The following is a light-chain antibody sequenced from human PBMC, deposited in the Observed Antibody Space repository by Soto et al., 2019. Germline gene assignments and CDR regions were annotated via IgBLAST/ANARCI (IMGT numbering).Light chain of an antibody. V-gene: IGLV2-8*01. CDR3: SSYTSTSNLV. CDR1: SSDVGGYNY. Sequence: QSALTQPPSASGSPGQSVAISCTGTSSDVGGYNYVSWYQQHPGKAPKLMIYEVNKRPSRISNRFSGSKSGNTASLTISGLQAEDEAEYYCSSYTSTSNLVFGGGTKLTVL. J-gene: IGLJ3*02. CDR2: EVN.